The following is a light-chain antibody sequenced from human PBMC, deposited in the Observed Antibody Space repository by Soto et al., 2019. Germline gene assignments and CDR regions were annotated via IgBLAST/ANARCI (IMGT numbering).Light chain of an antibody. CDR1: SSDVGTYHY. CDR3: NSYAGTGLGV. J-gene: IGLJ2*01. V-gene: IGLV2-14*01. CDR2: DVS. Sequence: QSALTQPASVSGSPGQSITLSCTGTSSDVGTYHYVSWYQQHPGKAPKLMIYDVSSRPSGISNRFSGSKSGNTASLTISGLQAEDEGVYYCNSYAGTGLGVFGGGTQLTVL.